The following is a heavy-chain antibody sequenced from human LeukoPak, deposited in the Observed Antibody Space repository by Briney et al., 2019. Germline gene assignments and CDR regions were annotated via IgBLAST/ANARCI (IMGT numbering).Heavy chain of an antibody. CDR1: GFTFTAYS. D-gene: IGHD4-17*01. V-gene: IGHV3-21*01. CDR2: ISSGSSAI. J-gene: IGHJ4*02. Sequence: GGSLRLSCEASGFTFTAYSMTWVRQAPGKGLEWVSIISSGSSAIFSADALKGRFTISRDDAKNLLYLDMNSLRAEDTAVYYCARGHTAVTRHFDFWGQGTLVTVSS. CDR3: ARGHTAVTRHFDF.